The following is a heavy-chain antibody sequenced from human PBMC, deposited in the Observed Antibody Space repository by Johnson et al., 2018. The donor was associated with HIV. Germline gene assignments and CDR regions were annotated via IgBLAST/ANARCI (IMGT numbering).Heavy chain of an antibody. Sequence: VQLVESGGGVVQPGGSLRLSCAASGFTFSSYAMSWVRQAPGKGLEWVSDISGSGGSTYYADSVKGRFTISRDNSKNTLYLQMNSLRAEDTAVYYCAKVDRRGGACYSGVSAFDVWGQGTMVSVSS. CDR2: ISGSGGST. J-gene: IGHJ3*01. V-gene: IGHV3-23*04. CDR1: GFTFSSYA. CDR3: AKVDRRGGACYSGVSAFDV. D-gene: IGHD2-15*01.